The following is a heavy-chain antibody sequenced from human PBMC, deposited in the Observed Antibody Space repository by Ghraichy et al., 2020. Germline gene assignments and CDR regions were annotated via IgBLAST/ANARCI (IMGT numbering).Heavy chain of an antibody. CDR3: ARERGGGGYCTNGVCSAVGWFDP. CDR1: GGTFSSYA. D-gene: IGHD2-8*01. Sequence: SVKVSCKASGGTFSSYAISWVRQAPGQGLEWMGGIIPIFGTANYAQKFQGRVTITADESTSTAYMELSSLRSEDTAVYYCARERGGGGYCTNGVCSAVGWFDPWGQGTLVTVSS. CDR2: IIPIFGTA. J-gene: IGHJ5*02. V-gene: IGHV1-69*13.